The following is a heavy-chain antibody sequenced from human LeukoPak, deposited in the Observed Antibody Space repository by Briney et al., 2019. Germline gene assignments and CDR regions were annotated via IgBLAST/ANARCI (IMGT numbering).Heavy chain of an antibody. CDR3: ARTGY. CDR2: IASDGSST. V-gene: IGHV3-74*01. CDR1: GFTFSSYW. Sequence: GGSLRLSCAASGFTFSSYWMNWVRQAPGKGLVWVSRIASDGSSTTYADSVKGRFSISRDNAKNTLYLQMNSLRVEDTAVYYCARTGYWGQGTLVTVSS. D-gene: IGHD3-10*01. J-gene: IGHJ4*02.